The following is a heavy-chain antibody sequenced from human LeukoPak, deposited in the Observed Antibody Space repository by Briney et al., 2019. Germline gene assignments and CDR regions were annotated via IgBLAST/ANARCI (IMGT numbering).Heavy chain of an antibody. J-gene: IGHJ4*02. CDR2: ISSSSSYI. CDR1: GFTFGTYA. Sequence: PGGSLRLSCAASGFTFGTYAMTWVRRAPGKGLEWVSSISSSSSYIYYADSVKGRFTVSRDNAKNTLYLQVNNLRAEDTAVYYCARGPNSNWSGLDFWGQGTLLTVSS. V-gene: IGHV3-21*01. D-gene: IGHD6-6*01. CDR3: ARGPNSNWSGLDF.